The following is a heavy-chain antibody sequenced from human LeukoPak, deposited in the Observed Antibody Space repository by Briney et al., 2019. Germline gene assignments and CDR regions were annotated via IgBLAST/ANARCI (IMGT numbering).Heavy chain of an antibody. D-gene: IGHD3-3*01. J-gene: IGHJ4*02. Sequence: SETLSLTCTVSGGSISSGGYYWNWIRQPAGKGLEWIGRIKTSGNTNYNSSLKTRVTISIDTSKNHFSLKLTSVTAADTAVYFCARGGNSDFWSGSTFTYWGQGALVTVSS. V-gene: IGHV4-61*02. CDR1: GGSISSGGYY. CDR2: IKTSGNT. CDR3: ARGGNSDFWSGSTFTY.